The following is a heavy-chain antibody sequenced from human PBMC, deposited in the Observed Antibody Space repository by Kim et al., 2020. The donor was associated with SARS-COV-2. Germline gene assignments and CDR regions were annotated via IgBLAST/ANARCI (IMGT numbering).Heavy chain of an antibody. D-gene: IGHD4-17*01. Sequence: GGSLRLSCAASGFTFGSHAMSWVRQAPGKGLEWVSSISSSGTYTYYADSVKGRFTLSRDNSKNTLYLQMNSLRVDDTAVYYCAKSLTTNWYFDLWGRGTLVTVSS. J-gene: IGHJ2*01. CDR3: AKSLTTNWYFDL. V-gene: IGHV3-23*01. CDR1: GFTFGSHA. CDR2: ISSSGTYT.